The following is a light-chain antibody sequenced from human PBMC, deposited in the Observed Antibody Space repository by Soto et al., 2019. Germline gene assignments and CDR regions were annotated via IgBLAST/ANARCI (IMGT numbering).Light chain of an antibody. CDR1: SSDVGGSNY. CDR2: EVT. J-gene: IGLJ2*01. CDR3: SSFAGGGNPVL. V-gene: IGLV2-8*01. Sequence: QSALTQPPSASGSLGQSVTISCTGTSSDVGGSNYVSWHQQHPGKAPNVMIYEVTKRPPGVPDRFAGSKSGNTASLTVSGLQAEDEADYYCSSFAGGGNPVLLGGGAKLTVL.